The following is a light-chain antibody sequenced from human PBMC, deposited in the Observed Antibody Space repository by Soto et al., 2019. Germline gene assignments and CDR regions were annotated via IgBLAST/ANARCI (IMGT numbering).Light chain of an antibody. CDR1: SSNIVAGYD. Sequence: QSVLTQPPSVSGAPGQRVSISCTGTSSNIVAGYDVHWYQHLPGTAPKLLIFGDINRPSGVPDRFSGSKSGTSASLAITGLQAEDEADYYCQSYDSSLSISVFGGGTKVTVL. CDR2: GDI. V-gene: IGLV1-40*01. J-gene: IGLJ2*01. CDR3: QSYDSSLSISV.